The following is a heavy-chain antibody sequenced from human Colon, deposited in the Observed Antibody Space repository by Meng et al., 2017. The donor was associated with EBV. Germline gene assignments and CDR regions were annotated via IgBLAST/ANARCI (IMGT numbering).Heavy chain of an antibody. CDR3: ARQATGYCSGGSCYSGSIFDY. Sequence: APEHGNPSQTPVSTCTVSGCSISSGYYYLSWHRQPPGKGLGWIGYSYYSGSTHYNPSLKSRVTISVDTSKNQFSLKVSSVTAADTAVYYCARQATGYCSGGSCYSGSIFDYWGQGTLVTVSS. CDR2: SYYSGST. V-gene: IGHV4-30-4*01. J-gene: IGHJ4*02. CDR1: GCSISSGYYY. D-gene: IGHD2-15*01.